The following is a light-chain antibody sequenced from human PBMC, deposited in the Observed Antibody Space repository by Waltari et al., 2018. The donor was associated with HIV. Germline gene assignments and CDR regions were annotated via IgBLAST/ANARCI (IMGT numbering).Light chain of an antibody. Sequence: EIVMTQSPATLSVSPGERATLSCRASQSVSSNLAWYQQKPGQAPRLLIYGASTRATGIPARFNGSGPGTEFTLTISSLQSEDFAVYYCPQYGNSPPLTFGGGTKVEIK. CDR2: GAS. J-gene: IGKJ4*01. CDR3: PQYGNSPPLT. CDR1: QSVSSN. V-gene: IGKV3-15*01.